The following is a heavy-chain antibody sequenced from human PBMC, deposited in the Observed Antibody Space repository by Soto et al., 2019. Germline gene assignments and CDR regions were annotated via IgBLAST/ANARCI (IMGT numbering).Heavy chain of an antibody. V-gene: IGHV4-61*01. CDR2: LYYIGTT. J-gene: IGHJ6*02. CDR3: ARTFCSTTSCQAHGMDV. D-gene: IGHD2-2*01. CDR1: GDSVSSGSYY. Sequence: QVQLQESGPGLVKPSETLSLTCTVSGDSVSSGSYYWTWIRQPPGKGLEWIGYLYYIGTTNYNPSLKSRVSMSLDTSSNQFSLRLSSVTAADTAVYFCARTFCSTTSCQAHGMDVWGQGTSVTVSS.